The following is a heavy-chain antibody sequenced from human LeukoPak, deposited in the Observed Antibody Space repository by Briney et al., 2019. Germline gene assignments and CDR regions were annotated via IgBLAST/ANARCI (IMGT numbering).Heavy chain of an antibody. Sequence: GGSLRLSCAASGFTFSSYWMHWVRQAPGKGLVWVSRINSDGSSTSCADSVKGRFTISRDNAKNTLYLQMNSLRAEDTAVYYCARDPEYRYYFDYWGQGTLVTVSS. V-gene: IGHV3-74*01. D-gene: IGHD5-18*01. J-gene: IGHJ4*02. CDR2: INSDGSST. CDR3: ARDPEYRYYFDY. CDR1: GFTFSSYW.